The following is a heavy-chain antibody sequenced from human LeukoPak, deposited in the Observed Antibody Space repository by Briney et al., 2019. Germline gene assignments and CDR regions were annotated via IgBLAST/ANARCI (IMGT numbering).Heavy chain of an antibody. V-gene: IGHV3-74*01. CDR1: GFTFSSYW. D-gene: IGHD2-2*01. Sequence: GGSLRLSCAASGFTFSSYWMHWVRQAPGKGLVWVSRINSDGSSTNYADSVKGGFTISRDNAKNALYLQMNSLRAEDTAVYYCARESSTSTTYLDAFDIWGQGTMVTVSS. J-gene: IGHJ3*02. CDR3: ARESSTSTTYLDAFDI. CDR2: INSDGSST.